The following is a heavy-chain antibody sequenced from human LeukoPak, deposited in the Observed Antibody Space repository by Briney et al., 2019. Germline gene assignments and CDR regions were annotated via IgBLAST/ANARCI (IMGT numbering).Heavy chain of an antibody. Sequence: GGSLRLSCAASGFTFSSYAMSWVRQAPGKGLEWVSVISGGGGSTYYADSVKGRFTISRDNSKNTLYLQMNSLRAEDTAVYYCAKDVLSTVDTMIVVVIPSGFDYWGQGTLVTVSS. V-gene: IGHV3-23*01. CDR3: AKDVLSTVDTMIVVVIPSGFDY. CDR1: GFTFSSYA. CDR2: ISGGGGST. J-gene: IGHJ4*02. D-gene: IGHD3-22*01.